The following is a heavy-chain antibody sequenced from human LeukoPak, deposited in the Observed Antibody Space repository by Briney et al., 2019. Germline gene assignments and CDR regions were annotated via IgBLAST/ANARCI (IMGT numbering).Heavy chain of an antibody. J-gene: IGHJ4*02. CDR2: IYYSGST. CDR1: GGSISSYY. Sequence: SETLSLTCTVSGGSISSYYWSWIRQPPGKGLEWSGYIYYSGSTNYNPSLQSRVTISVDTSKNQFSLKLSSVTAADTAVYYCARATYSSGWGTSDYWGQGTLVTVSS. CDR3: ARATYSSGWGTSDY. V-gene: IGHV4-59*01. D-gene: IGHD6-19*01.